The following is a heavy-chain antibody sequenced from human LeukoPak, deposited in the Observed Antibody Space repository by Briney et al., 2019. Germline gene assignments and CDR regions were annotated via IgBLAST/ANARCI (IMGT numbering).Heavy chain of an antibody. D-gene: IGHD5-18*01. J-gene: IGHJ4*02. CDR3: ARGSGYSYGYLRSVGGIDY. V-gene: IGHV1-69*04. CDR1: GGTFSSYA. CDR2: IIPILGIA. Sequence: ASVKVSCKASGGTFSSYAISWVRQAPGQGLEWMGRIIPILGIANYAQKFQGRVTITADKSTSTAYMELSSLRSEDMAVYYCARGSGYSYGYLRSVGGIDYWGQGTLVTVSS.